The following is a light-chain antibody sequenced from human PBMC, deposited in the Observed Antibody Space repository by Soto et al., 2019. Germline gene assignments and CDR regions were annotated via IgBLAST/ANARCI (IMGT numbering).Light chain of an antibody. J-gene: IGLJ2*01. CDR2: DVT. CDR1: SSDITYYNY. Sequence: QSALTQPASVSGSPGQSITIYCTGTSSDITYYNYVSWYQQHPGKAPKLMIYDVTNRPSGVSNRFSGSKSGNTASLTISGLQAEDEAYYYCSSFTTSTAFVVFGGGTKLTVL. CDR3: SSFTTSTAFVV. V-gene: IGLV2-14*03.